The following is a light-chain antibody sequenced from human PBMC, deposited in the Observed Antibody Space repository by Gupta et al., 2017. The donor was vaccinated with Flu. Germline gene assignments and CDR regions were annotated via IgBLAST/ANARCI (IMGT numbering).Light chain of an antibody. J-gene: IGKJ2*01. CDR2: KVS. CDR1: QSLVHSNGNTY. CDR3: KQGTVWLHA. Sequence: VTLGQPASISCRSSQSLVHSNGNTYLHWFQQRPGQSPRRLMYKVSNRDSGVPDRFSGSGSGTDFTLKISRVEADDVGVYYCKQGTVWLHAFGQGTKLEIE. V-gene: IGKV2-30*02.